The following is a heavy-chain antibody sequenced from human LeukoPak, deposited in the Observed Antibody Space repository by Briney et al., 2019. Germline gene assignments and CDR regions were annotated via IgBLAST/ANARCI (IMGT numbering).Heavy chain of an antibody. Sequence: GGSLRLSCAASGFSLSNYAMTWVRQAPGKGLEWVSGISGSGGSTYYADSVKDRFTISRDNSKNTLYLQMNSLRAEDTAVYYCARGYSSGWWGYYFDYWGQGTLVTVSS. CDR3: ARGYSSGWWGYYFDY. J-gene: IGHJ4*02. D-gene: IGHD6-19*01. V-gene: IGHV3-23*01. CDR1: GFSLSNYA. CDR2: ISGSGGST.